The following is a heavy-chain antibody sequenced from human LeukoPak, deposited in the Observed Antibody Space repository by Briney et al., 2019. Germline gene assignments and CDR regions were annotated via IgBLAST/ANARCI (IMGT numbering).Heavy chain of an antibody. CDR2: MSVSSGLI. V-gene: IGHV3-21*01. Sequence: GGSLGLSCAASGFTFSFYSMNWVRQAPGKGLEWVSSMSVSSGLIYYADSVKGRFTVSRDNAKNSLYLQMNSLRAEDTAVYYCAKEFGGSASGAGYWGQGTLVTVSS. CDR1: GFTFSFYS. CDR3: AKEFGGSASGAGY. D-gene: IGHD3-10*01. J-gene: IGHJ4*02.